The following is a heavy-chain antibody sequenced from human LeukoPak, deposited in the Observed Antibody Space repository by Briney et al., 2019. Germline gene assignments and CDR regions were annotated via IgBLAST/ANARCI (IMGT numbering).Heavy chain of an antibody. CDR1: GFTFSNYW. J-gene: IGHJ6*02. D-gene: IGHD5-18*01. CDR3: AREVTGIDLYGMDV. Sequence: GGSLILSCAASGFTFSNYWMHWVRQVPGKGLVWVSRLNSDGSSTTYADSVKGRFTISRDNAKNTLYLQMNSLRAEDTAVYYCAREVTGIDLYGMDVWGQGTTVTVSS. CDR2: LNSDGSST. V-gene: IGHV3-74*01.